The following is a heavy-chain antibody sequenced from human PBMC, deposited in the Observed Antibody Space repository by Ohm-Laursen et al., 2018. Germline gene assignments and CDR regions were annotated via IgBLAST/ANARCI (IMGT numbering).Heavy chain of an antibody. Sequence: SLRLSCAASGFTFSSYEVNWVRQAPGKGLEWVSYISSSDSTIYYADSVKGRFTISRDNAKNSLYLQMNSLRAEDTAVYYCARVRGYDLDYWGQGTLVTVSS. CDR3: ARVRGYDLDY. D-gene: IGHD5-12*01. CDR2: ISSSDSTI. J-gene: IGHJ4*02. V-gene: IGHV3-48*03. CDR1: GFTFSSYE.